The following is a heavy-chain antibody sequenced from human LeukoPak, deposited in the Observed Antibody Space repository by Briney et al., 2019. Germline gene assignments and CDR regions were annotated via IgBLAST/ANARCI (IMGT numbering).Heavy chain of an antibody. V-gene: IGHV3-23*01. CDR2: ISAGGGST. D-gene: IGHD3-10*01. CDR3: AKWGVLRDFDY. CDR1: GFTFGPYA. J-gene: IGHJ4*02. Sequence: PGGSLRLSCAASGFTFGPYAMSWVRQTPGKGLDWVSAISAGGGSTYYADSVQGRFTISRDNSKNTLYLQMNSLRAEDTAVYYCAKWGVLRDFDYWGQGTLVTVSS.